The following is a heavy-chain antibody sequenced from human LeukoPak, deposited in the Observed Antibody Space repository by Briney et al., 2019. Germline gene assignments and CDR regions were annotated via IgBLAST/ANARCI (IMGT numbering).Heavy chain of an antibody. J-gene: IGHJ4*02. V-gene: IGHV3-11*01. CDR2: ISSSGSTI. Sequence: GGSLRLSCAASGFTFSSYAMSWIRQAPGKGLEWVSYISSSGSTIYYADSVKGRFTISRDNAKNSLYLQMNSLRAEDTAVYYCARGSYSSSWYAYGYWGQGTLVTVSS. CDR1: GFTFSSYA. D-gene: IGHD6-13*01. CDR3: ARGSYSSSWYAYGY.